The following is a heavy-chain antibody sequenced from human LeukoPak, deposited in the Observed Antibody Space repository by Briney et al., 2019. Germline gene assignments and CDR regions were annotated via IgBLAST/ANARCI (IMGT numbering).Heavy chain of an antibody. Sequence: GASVKVSCKVSGYTLTELSMHWVRQAPGKGLEWMGGIIPIFGTANYAQKFQGRVTITTDESTSTAYMELSSLRSEDTAVYYCAIAVTSPNGYWGQGTLVTVSS. V-gene: IGHV1-69*05. CDR3: AIAVTSPNGY. CDR2: IIPIFGTA. CDR1: GYTLTELS. D-gene: IGHD2-2*01. J-gene: IGHJ4*02.